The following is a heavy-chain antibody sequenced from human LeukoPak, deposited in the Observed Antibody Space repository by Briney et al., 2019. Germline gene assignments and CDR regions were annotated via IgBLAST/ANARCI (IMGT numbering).Heavy chain of an antibody. J-gene: IGHJ4*02. CDR1: GGTISSYY. CDR3: ASLKIQLWIMDY. Sequence: SETLSLTCTVSGGTISSYYWSWVRQPPGKGLEWVGYIYYSGSTNYNPSLKSRVTISVDTSKNQFSLKLSSVTAADTAVYYCASLKIQLWIMDYWGQGTLVTVSS. CDR2: IYYSGST. D-gene: IGHD5-18*01. V-gene: IGHV4-59*01.